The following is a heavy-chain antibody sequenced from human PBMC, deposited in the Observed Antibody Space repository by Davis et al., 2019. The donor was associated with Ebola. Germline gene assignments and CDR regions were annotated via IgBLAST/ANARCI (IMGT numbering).Heavy chain of an antibody. J-gene: IGHJ4*02. V-gene: IGHV3-9*01. CDR3: AKEGGAAVLQALDY. CDR1: GFTFDVYA. Sequence: GGSLRLSCAASGFTFDVYAMHWVRQAPGGGLEWVSGISWNSGSIGYADSVKGRFTISRDNAKNSLYLQMNSLRAEDTALYYCAKEGGAAVLQALDYWGQGTLVTVSS. D-gene: IGHD6-13*01. CDR2: ISWNSGSI.